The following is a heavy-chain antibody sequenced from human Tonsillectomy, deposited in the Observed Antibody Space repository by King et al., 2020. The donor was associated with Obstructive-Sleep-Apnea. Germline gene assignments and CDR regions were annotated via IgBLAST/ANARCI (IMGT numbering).Heavy chain of an antibody. Sequence: TLKESVPVLVEPTETLTLTCTVSGVSLSNARMGVSWIRQPPGKALEWLAHIFSNDGKSYSTSLKRRFTISNETSKSQVVLTMTNMDPVETATNYCARTFYLRHYYDSSGTLVFDLWGRGTLVTVSS. CDR2: IFSNDGK. V-gene: IGHV2-26*01. CDR3: ARTFYLRHYYDSSGTLVFDL. CDR1: GVSLSNARMG. D-gene: IGHD3-22*01. J-gene: IGHJ2*01.